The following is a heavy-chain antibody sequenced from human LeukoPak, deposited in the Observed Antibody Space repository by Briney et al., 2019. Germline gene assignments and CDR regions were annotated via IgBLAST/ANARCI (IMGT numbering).Heavy chain of an antibody. CDR3: ARPTYYYDSSDPDAFDI. Sequence: GGSLRLSCAASGFTFSDDWMHWVRQAPGKGLVWVSRIKSDGSSTSYADTVKGRFTISRDNAKNSLYLQMNSLRAEDTAVYYCARPTYYYDSSDPDAFDIWGQGTMVTVSS. CDR1: GFTFSDDW. V-gene: IGHV3-74*01. J-gene: IGHJ3*02. D-gene: IGHD3-22*01. CDR2: IKSDGSST.